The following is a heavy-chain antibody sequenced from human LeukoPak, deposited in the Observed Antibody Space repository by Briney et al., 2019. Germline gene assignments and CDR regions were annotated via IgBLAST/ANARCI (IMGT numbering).Heavy chain of an antibody. V-gene: IGHV3-23*01. CDR3: AKHRGSGVAGTGGVES. Sequence: GGSLRLSCAASGFTFGSYAMTWVRQAPGKGLEWVSVITGSDLSTYYADFVRGRFTISRDNSKNTLYLQMNSLRADDTAVYYCAKHRGSGVAGTGGVESWGQGTLVTVSS. D-gene: IGHD6-19*01. CDR1: GFTFGSYA. CDR2: ITGSDLST. J-gene: IGHJ4*02.